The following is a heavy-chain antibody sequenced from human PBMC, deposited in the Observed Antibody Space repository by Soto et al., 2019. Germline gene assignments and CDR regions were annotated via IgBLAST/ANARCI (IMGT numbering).Heavy chain of an antibody. V-gene: IGHV1-69*13. D-gene: IGHD6-19*01. J-gene: IGHJ4*02. CDR2: IIPIFGTA. CDR3: ARDNLGYSSGWYYDY. Sequence: SVNLSCKSSGGTFSSYPISWGRQAPGQGLEWMGGIIPIFGTANYAQKFQGRVTITADESTSTAYMELSSLRSEDTAVYYCARDNLGYSSGWYYDYWGQGTLVTVSS. CDR1: GGTFSSYP.